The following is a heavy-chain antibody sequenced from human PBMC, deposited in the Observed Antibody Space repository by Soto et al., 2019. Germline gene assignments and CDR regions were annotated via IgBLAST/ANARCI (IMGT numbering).Heavy chain of an antibody. D-gene: IGHD3-3*01. J-gene: IGHJ3*02. V-gene: IGHV3-21*01. CDR2: ISSSSSYI. Sequence: EVQLVESGGGLVKPGGSLRLSCAASGFTFSSYSMNWVRQAPGKGLEWGSSISSSSSYIYYADSVKGRFTISRDNAKNSLYLQMNSLRAEDTAVYYCASEYDFWSGYYTPAFDIWGQGTMVTVSS. CDR3: ASEYDFWSGYYTPAFDI. CDR1: GFTFSSYS.